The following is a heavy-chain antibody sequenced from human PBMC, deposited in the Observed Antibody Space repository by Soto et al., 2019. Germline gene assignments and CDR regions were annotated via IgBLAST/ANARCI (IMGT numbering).Heavy chain of an antibody. CDR3: ARASGSSYWFDP. J-gene: IGHJ5*02. CDR2: MNPNSGNT. CDR1: GYTFTSYD. Sequence: GASVKVSCKASGYTFTSYDINWVRQATGQGLEWMGWMNPNSGNTGYAQKFQGRVTMTRDTSINTAYMELRSLRSEDTAVYYCARASGSSYWFDPWGQGTLVTVSS. D-gene: IGHD1-26*01. V-gene: IGHV1-8*01.